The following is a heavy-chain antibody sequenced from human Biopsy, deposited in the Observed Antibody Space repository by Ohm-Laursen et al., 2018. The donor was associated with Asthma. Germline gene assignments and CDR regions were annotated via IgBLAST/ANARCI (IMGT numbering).Heavy chain of an antibody. J-gene: IGHJ4*02. CDR2: IYYTGST. CDR1: GGSINNYY. CDR3: ARVWAGGFDS. Sequence: TLSLTCTVSGGSINNYYWSWIRQPPGKGLDLIGYIYYTGSTNYNPSLKSRVTLSVDTSNNQFSLKLSSVTAADTAFYYCARVWAGGFDSWGPGTLVTVSS. V-gene: IGHV4-59*01. D-gene: IGHD6-19*01.